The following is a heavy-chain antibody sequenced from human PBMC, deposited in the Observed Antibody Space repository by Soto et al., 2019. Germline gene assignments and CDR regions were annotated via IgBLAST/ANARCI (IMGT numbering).Heavy chain of an antibody. CDR1: GFTFSSYS. D-gene: IGHD6-13*01. CDR2: ISSSSSYI. Sequence: AGGSLRLSCAASGFTFSSYSMNWVRQAPGKGLEWVSSISSSSSYIYYADSVKGRFTISRDNAKNSRYLQMNSLRAEDTAVYYCARDWTGSSWYQIHYYYYGMDVWGQGTTVTVSS. CDR3: ARDWTGSSWYQIHYYYYGMDV. J-gene: IGHJ6*02. V-gene: IGHV3-21*01.